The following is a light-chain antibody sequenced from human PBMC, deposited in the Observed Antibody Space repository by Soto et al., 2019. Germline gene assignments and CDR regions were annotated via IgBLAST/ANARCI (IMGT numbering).Light chain of an antibody. CDR3: MQALQSYT. CDR1: QSLLHTNGYTF. Sequence: EIVMTQSPLSLPVTPGEPAPISCRSSQSLLHTNGYTFLHWYVQKTGQSQQLLISLGSIRASGVPDRISGSGSGTDFTLKISRGEAEEAGVYYCMQALQSYTLGQLTKLELQ. V-gene: IGKV2-28*01. J-gene: IGKJ2*01. CDR2: LGS.